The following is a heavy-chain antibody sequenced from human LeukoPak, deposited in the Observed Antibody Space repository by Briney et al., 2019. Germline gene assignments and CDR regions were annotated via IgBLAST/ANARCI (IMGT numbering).Heavy chain of an antibody. CDR3: TTGPGDSSGYYYHRDY. CDR1: GSTFSNAW. Sequence: TTGGSLRLSCAASGSTFSNAWMSWVRQAPGKGLEWVGRIKSKTDGGTTDYAAPVKGRFTISRDDSKNTLYLQMNSLKTEDTAVYYCTTGPGDSSGYYYHRDYWGQGTLVTVSS. V-gene: IGHV3-15*01. D-gene: IGHD3-22*01. J-gene: IGHJ4*02. CDR2: IKSKTDGGTT.